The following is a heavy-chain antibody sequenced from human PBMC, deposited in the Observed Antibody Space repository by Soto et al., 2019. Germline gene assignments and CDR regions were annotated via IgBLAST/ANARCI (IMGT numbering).Heavy chain of an antibody. CDR3: AREDMSGTSYFDY. CDR1: GAPVSSETHF. J-gene: IGHJ4*02. Sequence: PSETLSLTCTVSGAPVSSETHFWTWIRQPPGKGLEWIGHMYYSGITNSNPALKSRVTLSVDRSRNQFSLSLNSVTAADTAVYYCAREDMSGTSYFDYWGPGTQVTVSS. D-gene: IGHD2-15*01. V-gene: IGHV4-61*01. CDR2: MYYSGIT.